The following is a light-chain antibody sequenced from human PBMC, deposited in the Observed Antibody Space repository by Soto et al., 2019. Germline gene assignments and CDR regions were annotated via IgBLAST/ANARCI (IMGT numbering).Light chain of an antibody. J-gene: IGKJ1*01. CDR2: GAS. V-gene: IGKV3-20*01. CDR3: QYYNNYCWT. Sequence: EIVLTQSPGTLSLSPGERATLSCRASQSVSSSYLAWYQQKPGQAPRLLIYGASSRATGIPDRFSGSGSGTDFTLTISSLQPDDFATYYCQYYNNYCWTFVQGTKVEIK. CDR1: QSVSSSY.